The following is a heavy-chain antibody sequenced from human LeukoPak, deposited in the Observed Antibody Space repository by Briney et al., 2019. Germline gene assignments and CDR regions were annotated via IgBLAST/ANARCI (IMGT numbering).Heavy chain of an antibody. V-gene: IGHV3-53*01. CDR3: AKDSSGPAY. CDR1: GFNVNSNY. D-gene: IGHD6-19*01. Sequence: GGSLRLPCAASGFNVNSNYMSWVRQAPGKGLEWVSVIYSGVGTFYAGSVKGRFTISRDNSKNTLYLQMNSLRAEDTAVYYCAKDSSGPAYWGQGTLVTVSS. CDR2: IYSGVGT. J-gene: IGHJ4*02.